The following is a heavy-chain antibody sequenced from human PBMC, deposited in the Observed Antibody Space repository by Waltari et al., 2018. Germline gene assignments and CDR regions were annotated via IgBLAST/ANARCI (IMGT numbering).Heavy chain of an antibody. J-gene: IGHJ3*02. D-gene: IGHD3-22*01. Sequence: QVQLQQWGAGLLKPSETLSLTCAVYGGSFSGYYWSWIRQPPGKGLEGIGEINHSGSTNYNPSLKSLVTISVDTSKNQFSLKLSSVTAADTAVYYCALHNYYDSSGLRAFDIWGQGTMVTVSS. CDR1: GGSFSGYY. CDR2: INHSGST. CDR3: ALHNYYDSSGLRAFDI. V-gene: IGHV4-34*01.